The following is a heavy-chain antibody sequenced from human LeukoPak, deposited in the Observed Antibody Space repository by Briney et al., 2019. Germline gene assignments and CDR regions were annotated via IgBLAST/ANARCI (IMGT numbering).Heavy chain of an antibody. J-gene: IGHJ4*02. D-gene: IGHD5-12*01. CDR3: ARLSGNFWCFDY. CDR2: ISYSGSP. V-gene: IGHV4-31*03. CDR1: GGSISSGGYY. Sequence: SQTLSLTCTVSGGSISSGGYYWSWIRQHPGKGLEWIAYISYSGSPYYNPSLKSRVSISIDTSKNQFSLKLSSVNAADTAVYYCARLSGNFWCFDYWGQGTLVTVSS.